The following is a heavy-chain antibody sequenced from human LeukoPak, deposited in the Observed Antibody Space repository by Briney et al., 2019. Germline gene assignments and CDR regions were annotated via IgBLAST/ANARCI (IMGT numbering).Heavy chain of an antibody. Sequence: SETLSLTCTVSGGSVSSGSYYWSWIRQPPGKGLEWIGEINHSGSTNYNPSLKSRVTISVDTSKNQFSLKLSSVTAADTAVYYCARGRKSPINYSGSYDYWGQGTLVTVSS. CDR1: GGSVSSGSYY. V-gene: IGHV4-61*01. J-gene: IGHJ4*02. CDR2: INHSGST. CDR3: ARGRKSPINYSGSYDY. D-gene: IGHD1-26*01.